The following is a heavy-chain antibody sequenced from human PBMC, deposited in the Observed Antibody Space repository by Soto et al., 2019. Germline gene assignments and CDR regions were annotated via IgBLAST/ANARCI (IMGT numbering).Heavy chain of an antibody. J-gene: IGHJ6*02. D-gene: IGHD3-10*01. Sequence: ESGGGVVQPGRSLRLSCAASGFTFSSYGMHWVRQAPGKGLEWVAVISYDGSNKYYADSVKGRFTISRDNSKNTLYLQMNSLRAEDTAVYYCAKAQGSYYGSGSYDYYYYGMDVWGQGTTVTVSS. V-gene: IGHV3-30*18. CDR1: GFTFSSYG. CDR3: AKAQGSYYGSGSYDYYYYGMDV. CDR2: ISYDGSNK.